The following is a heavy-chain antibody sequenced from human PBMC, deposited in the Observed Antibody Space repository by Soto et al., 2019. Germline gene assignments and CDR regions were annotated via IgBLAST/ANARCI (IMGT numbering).Heavy chain of an antibody. V-gene: IGHV1-18*01. CDR3: ARALNHPYYDFWSGYYHSSGYYFDY. CDR1: GYTFTSYG. Sequence: QVQLVQSGAEVKKPGASVKVSCKASGYTFTSYGISWVRQAPGQGLEWMGWISAYNGNTNYAQKLQGRVTMTTDTSTSTAYMELKSLRSDDTAVYYCARALNHPYYDFWSGYYHSSGYYFDYWGQGTLVTVST. J-gene: IGHJ4*02. CDR2: ISAYNGNT. D-gene: IGHD3-3*01.